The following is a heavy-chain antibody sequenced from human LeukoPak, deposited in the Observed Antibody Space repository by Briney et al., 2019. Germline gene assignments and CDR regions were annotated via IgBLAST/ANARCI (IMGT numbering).Heavy chain of an antibody. CDR3: AKEYGSRYFPPDY. J-gene: IGHJ4*02. V-gene: IGHV3-23*01. CDR2: ISSLSGST. D-gene: IGHD2/OR15-2a*01. Sequence: GGSLRLSCAASGFTFSNYAMTWVRQAPGKGLEWVSTISSLSGSTYYADSVKGRFTISRDNSKNTLYLQMKSLRAEDTALYHCAKEYGSRYFPPDYWAQGTLVTVSS. CDR1: GFTFSNYA.